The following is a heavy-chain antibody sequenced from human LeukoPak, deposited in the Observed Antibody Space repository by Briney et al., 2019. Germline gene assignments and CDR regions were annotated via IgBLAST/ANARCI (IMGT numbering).Heavy chain of an antibody. Sequence: SGPRLLQATQTLTVTRTFSGFSLSTSGLGVGWIRQPPGKALEWLAVIYWDDDKRYSPSLKSRLTITKDTSKNQVVLTMTNMDPVDTATYYCALSPDIAAAGIMSWFDPWGQGTLVTVSS. J-gene: IGHJ5*02. CDR3: ALSPDIAAAGIMSWFDP. CDR1: GFSLSTSGLG. D-gene: IGHD6-13*01. CDR2: IYWDDDK. V-gene: IGHV2-5*02.